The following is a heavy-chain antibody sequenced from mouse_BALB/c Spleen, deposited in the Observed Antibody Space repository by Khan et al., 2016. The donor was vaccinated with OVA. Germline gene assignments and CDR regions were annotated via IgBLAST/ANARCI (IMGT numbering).Heavy chain of an antibody. D-gene: IGHD3-3*01. CDR1: GYSITSDYA. V-gene: IGHV3-2*02. Sequence: EVQLQESGPGLVKPSQSLSLTCTVTGYSITSDYAWNWIRQFPGNKLEWMGYISYSGGTSYTPSLKSRISITRDTSKNQFFLQLNSVTTEDTATYYCTGGRAYWGQGTLVTVSA. CDR3: TGGRAY. CDR2: ISYSGGT. J-gene: IGHJ3*01.